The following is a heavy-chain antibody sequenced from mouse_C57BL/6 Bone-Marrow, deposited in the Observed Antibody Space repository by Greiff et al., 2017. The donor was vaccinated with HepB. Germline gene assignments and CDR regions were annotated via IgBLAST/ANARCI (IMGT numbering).Heavy chain of an antibody. CDR2: ISSGGSYT. V-gene: IGHV5-6*01. J-gene: IGHJ2*01. Sequence: EVQRVESGGDLVKPGGSLKLSCAASGFTFSSYGMSWVRQTPDKRLEWVATISSGGSYTYYPDSVKGRFTISRDNAKNTLYLQMSRLKSEDTAMYYCAREIDYDYDKDYFDYWGQGTTLTVSS. CDR3: AREIDYDYDKDYFDY. D-gene: IGHD2-4*01. CDR1: GFTFSSYG.